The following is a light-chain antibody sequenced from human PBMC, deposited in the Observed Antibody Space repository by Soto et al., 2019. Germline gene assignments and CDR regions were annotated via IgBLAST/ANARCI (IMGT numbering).Light chain of an antibody. V-gene: IGKV1-39*01. CDR2: AAS. J-gene: IGKJ4*01. CDR3: QQSYGTPLT. Sequence: DMEMTQSPSSRSTSVGHRVTITCRASQSISNYLNWYQHKPGKVPKLLIYAASSLQSGVPTRFSGSGSGTDFTLTINSLQPEDFATYYCQQSYGTPLTFGGWTQIESK. CDR1: QSISNY.